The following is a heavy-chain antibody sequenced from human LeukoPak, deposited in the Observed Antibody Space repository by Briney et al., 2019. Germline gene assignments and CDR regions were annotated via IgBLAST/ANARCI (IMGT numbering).Heavy chain of an antibody. Sequence: SETLSLTCTVSRGSISSYYWSWIRQPPGKGLEWIGYIYYSGTTNYNPSLKSRVTMSVDTSKNQFSLRLNSVTPADTAVYYCARAKGDYWGQGTLVTVSS. CDR3: ARAKGDY. CDR2: IYYSGTT. V-gene: IGHV4-59*01. J-gene: IGHJ4*02. CDR1: RGSISSYY.